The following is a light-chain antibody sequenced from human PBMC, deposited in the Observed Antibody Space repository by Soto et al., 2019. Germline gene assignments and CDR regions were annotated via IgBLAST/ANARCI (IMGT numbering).Light chain of an antibody. J-gene: IGKJ5*01. CDR3: QQYNNWPPIP. CDR1: QSVSRY. V-gene: IGKV3-15*01. CDR2: GAS. Sequence: PSERANLSCSASQSVSRYLAWYQQKPGQAPRLLIYGASTRATGIPARFSGSGSGAEFTLTVSSLQSEDFAVYYCQQYNNWPPIPFGQGTRLEIK.